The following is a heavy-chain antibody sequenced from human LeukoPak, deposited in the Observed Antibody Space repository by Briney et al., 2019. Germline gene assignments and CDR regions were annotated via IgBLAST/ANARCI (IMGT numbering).Heavy chain of an antibody. Sequence: ASVKVSCKASGYTFTSNYIHWVRQAPGQGLEWMGKIYPRDGSTSYAQKFQGRVTVTRDTSTSTVHMELSGLRSEDTAVYYCARDQEGFDYWGQGTLVTVSS. V-gene: IGHV1-46*01. CDR2: IYPRDGST. J-gene: IGHJ4*02. CDR3: ARDQEGFDY. CDR1: GYTFTSNY.